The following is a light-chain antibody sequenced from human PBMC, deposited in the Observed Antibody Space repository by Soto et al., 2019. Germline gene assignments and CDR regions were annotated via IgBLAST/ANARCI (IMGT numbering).Light chain of an antibody. CDR3: QQLNTYPVT. CDR2: GAS. J-gene: IGKJ4*01. Sequence: EIVMTQSPATLSVSPGGRATLSCRASQSISDTLAWYQQKPGQAPRLLIHGASTRATGFPARFSGSGSGTDFTLTISSLQSEDFAVYYCQQLNTYPVTFGGGTKVEIK. CDR1: QSISDT. V-gene: IGKV3-15*01.